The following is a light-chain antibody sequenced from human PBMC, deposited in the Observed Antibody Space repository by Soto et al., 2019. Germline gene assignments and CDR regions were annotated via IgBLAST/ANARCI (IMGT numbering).Light chain of an antibody. Sequence: QSVLTQPASVSGSPGQSITISCTGTSSDVGGYNYVSWYQQHPGKAPKLMIYDVSNRPSGVSNRFSGSKSGNTASLTISGLQAEDEAEYYCSSYTSSSTRVFGGGNKVTVL. CDR1: SSDVGGYNY. J-gene: IGLJ3*02. CDR2: DVS. V-gene: IGLV2-14*01. CDR3: SSYTSSSTRV.